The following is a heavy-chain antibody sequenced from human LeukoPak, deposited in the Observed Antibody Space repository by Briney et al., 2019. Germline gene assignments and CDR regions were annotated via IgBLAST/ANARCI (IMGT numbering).Heavy chain of an antibody. J-gene: IGHJ6*02. V-gene: IGHV1-8*01. CDR3: ARGRPVLTGKYYYYYYGMDV. D-gene: IGHD7-27*01. Sequence: ASVKVSCKASGYTFTSYDINWVRQATGQGLEWMGWMNPNSGNTGYAQKFQGRVTMTRNTSISTAYMELSSLRSEDTAVYYCARGRPVLTGKYYYYYYGMDVWGQGTTVTVSS. CDR2: MNPNSGNT. CDR1: GYTFTSYD.